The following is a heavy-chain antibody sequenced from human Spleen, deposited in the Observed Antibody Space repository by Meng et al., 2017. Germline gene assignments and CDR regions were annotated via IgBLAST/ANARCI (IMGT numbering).Heavy chain of an antibody. J-gene: IGHJ4*02. CDR1: GYNFPDYY. CDR2: INPKSGDT. Sequence: QVQLVQAGAEVKKPGASVKVPCKPSGYNFPDYYIHWVRRAPGQGLEWMGRINPKSGDTHYAQKFQARVTMTGDASISTAYMELSGLRSDDTAMYYCARDEDISAAGKLFGDYWGQGTLVTVPS. CDR3: ARDEDISAAGKLFGDY. D-gene: IGHD6-25*01. V-gene: IGHV1-2*06.